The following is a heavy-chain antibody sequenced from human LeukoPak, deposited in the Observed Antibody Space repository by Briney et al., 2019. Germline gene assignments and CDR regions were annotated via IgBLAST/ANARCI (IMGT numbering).Heavy chain of an antibody. CDR3: ARGHSYGFTYYYYYMDV. CDR1: GGSFSGYY. D-gene: IGHD5-18*01. Sequence: SETPSLTCAVYGGSFSGYYWSWIRQPPGKGLEWIGEINHSGSTNYNPSLKSRVTISVDTSKNQFSLKLSSVTAADTAVYYCARGHSYGFTYYYYYMDVWGKGTTVTVSS. CDR2: INHSGST. V-gene: IGHV4-34*01. J-gene: IGHJ6*03.